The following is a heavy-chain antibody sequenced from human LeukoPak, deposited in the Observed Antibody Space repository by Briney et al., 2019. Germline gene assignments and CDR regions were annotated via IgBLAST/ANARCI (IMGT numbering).Heavy chain of an antibody. J-gene: IGHJ6*03. CDR1: GFTFSSYA. Sequence: GGSLRLSCAASGFTFSSYAMHWVRQAPGKGLEWVAVISYDGSNKYYADSVKGRFTISRDNSKNTLYLQMNSLRAEDTAVYYCARDYDILTRYYYYMDVWGKGTTVTVSS. CDR3: ARDYDILTRYYYYMDV. CDR2: ISYDGSNK. V-gene: IGHV3-30*04. D-gene: IGHD3-9*01.